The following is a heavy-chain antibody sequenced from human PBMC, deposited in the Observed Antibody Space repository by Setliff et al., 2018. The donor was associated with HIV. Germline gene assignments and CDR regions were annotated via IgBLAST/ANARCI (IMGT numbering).Heavy chain of an antibody. V-gene: IGHV4-61*08. CDR2: IYYTGST. Sequence: SETLSLTCTVSGGSISSGGYYWSWIRQHPGKGLEWIGYIYYTGSTNYNPSLKSRVTISIDTSKNQFSLKLSSVTAADTAVYYCAREFDWSGFFDYWGQGTLVTVSS. CDR3: AREFDWSGFFDY. D-gene: IGHD3-3*01. CDR1: GGSISSGGYY. J-gene: IGHJ4*02.